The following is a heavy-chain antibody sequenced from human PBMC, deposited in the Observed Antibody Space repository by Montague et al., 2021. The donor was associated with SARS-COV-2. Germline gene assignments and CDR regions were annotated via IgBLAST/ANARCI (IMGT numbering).Heavy chain of an antibody. CDR2: IYHSGST. D-gene: IGHD2-2*01. CDR3: ARSQDCSTTSCHFDY. V-gene: IGHV4-38-2*02. Sequence: SEILSLTCTVSGYSISSGYYWGWIRQPPGKGLEWIGSIYHSGSTYYNPSLKSRVTISVDTSKNQFSLKLSSVTAADTAVYYCARSQDCSTTSCHFDYWGQGTLVTASS. CDR1: GYSISSGYY. J-gene: IGHJ4*02.